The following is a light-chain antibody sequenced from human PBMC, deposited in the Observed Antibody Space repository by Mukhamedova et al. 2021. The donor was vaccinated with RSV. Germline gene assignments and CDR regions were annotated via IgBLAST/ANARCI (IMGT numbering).Light chain of an antibody. J-gene: IGKJ1*01. V-gene: IGKV1-17*01. Sequence: WYQRRVHGKAPMRLIYAASSLQSGVPSRFSGSGSGTEFTLTISSLQPEDFATYYCLQHNTYPWTFGQGTKVEIK. CDR3: LQHNTYPWT. CDR2: AAS.